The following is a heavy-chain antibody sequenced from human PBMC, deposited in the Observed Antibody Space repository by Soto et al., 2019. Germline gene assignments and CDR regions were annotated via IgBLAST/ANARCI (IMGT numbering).Heavy chain of an antibody. D-gene: IGHD2-2*01. Sequence: QVQLVQSGAEVKKPGASVKVSCKASGYTFTGYYMHRVRQAPGQGLEWMGWINPNSGGTNYAQKFQGRVTMTRDTSISTAYMELSRLRSDDTAVYYCARVPDIVVVPDVARNYAGDYFDYWGQGTLVTVSS. CDR1: GYTFTGYY. J-gene: IGHJ4*02. V-gene: IGHV1-2*02. CDR3: ARVPDIVVVPDVARNYAGDYFDY. CDR2: INPNSGGT.